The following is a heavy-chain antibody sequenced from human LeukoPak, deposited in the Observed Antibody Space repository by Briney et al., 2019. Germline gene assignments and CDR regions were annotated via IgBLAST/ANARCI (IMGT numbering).Heavy chain of an antibody. D-gene: IGHD3-10*01. Sequence: SGTLSLTCAVSGGSLSSYYWSWIRQPPGKGRGWVCYIYNSGTTNYNPSLKSRVTISVNTSNTHFSLRLTSVTAADTATYYCARHYYGSGSSAFDVWGQGTMVIVSS. J-gene: IGHJ3*01. CDR1: GGSLSSYY. CDR2: IYNSGTT. CDR3: ARHYYGSGSSAFDV. V-gene: IGHV4-59*08.